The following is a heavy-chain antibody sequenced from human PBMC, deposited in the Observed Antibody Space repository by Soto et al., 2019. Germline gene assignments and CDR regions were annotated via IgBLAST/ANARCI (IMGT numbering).Heavy chain of an antibody. J-gene: IGHJ4*02. Sequence: QVYLVESGGGLVKPGGSLRLSCEASVFTFSDYYMTWIRQAPGKGLEWVAHIGSSGSTINHADSVKGRFTISRDNAKNSLYLHMSSLRGDDTAVYYCARAGDSGLSLDFWGQGTLFTVSS. V-gene: IGHV3-11*01. CDR2: IGSSGSTI. CDR1: VFTFSDYY. CDR3: ARAGDSGLSLDF. D-gene: IGHD6-25*01.